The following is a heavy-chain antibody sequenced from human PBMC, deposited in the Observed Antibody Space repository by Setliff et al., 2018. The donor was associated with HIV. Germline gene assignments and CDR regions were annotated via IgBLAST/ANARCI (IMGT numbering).Heavy chain of an antibody. CDR2: INTSGGSA. D-gene: IGHD4-17*01. V-gene: IGHV1-46*01. Sequence: GASVKVSCKASGYTFTSYPMHWVRQAPGQGLEWMGVINTSGGSAGYAEKFRGRVTMTRDTSTSTVYMDLRNLRSEDTAVYYCARVQMAYAAFDVWGQGTMVTVSS. CDR1: GYTFTSYP. CDR3: ARVQMAYAAFDV. J-gene: IGHJ3*01.